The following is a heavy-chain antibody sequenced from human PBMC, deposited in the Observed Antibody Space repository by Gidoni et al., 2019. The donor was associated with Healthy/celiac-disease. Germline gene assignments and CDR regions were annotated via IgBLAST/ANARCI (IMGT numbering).Heavy chain of an antibody. CDR1: GFTFSSYG. CDR3: ARDGYCSGGSCYGYFDY. V-gene: IGHV3-30*03. CDR2: ISYDGSNK. J-gene: IGHJ4*02. Sequence: QVQLVESGGCVVQPGRSLRLSCAASGFTFSSYGMHWVRQAPGKGREWVAVISYDGSNKYYADSVKGRFTISRDNSKNTLYLQMNSLRAEDTAVYYCARDGYCSGGSCYGYFDYWGQGTLVTVSS. D-gene: IGHD2-15*01.